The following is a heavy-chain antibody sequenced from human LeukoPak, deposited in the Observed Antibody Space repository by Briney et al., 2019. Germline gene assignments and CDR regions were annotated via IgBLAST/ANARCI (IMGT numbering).Heavy chain of an antibody. J-gene: IGHJ3*02. CDR1: GFTFSSYW. CDR2: INSDGSST. CDR3: ARVKDRTAMDAFDI. D-gene: IGHD5-18*01. Sequence: PGGSLRLSCAASGFTFSSYWMHWVRQAPGKGLVWVSRINSDGSSTSYADSVKGRFTISRDNAKNTLYLQMNSLRAEDTAVYYCARVKDRTAMDAFDIWGQGTMVTVSS. V-gene: IGHV3-74*01.